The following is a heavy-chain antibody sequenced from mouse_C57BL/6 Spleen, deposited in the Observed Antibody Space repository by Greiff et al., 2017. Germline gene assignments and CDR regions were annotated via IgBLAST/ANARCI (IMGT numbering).Heavy chain of an antibody. CDR3: ARTPGSSWGGLAY. CDR1: GYTFTSYW. CDR2: IYPGSGST. V-gene: IGHV1-55*01. Sequence: VQLQQPGAELVKPGASVKMSCKASGYTFTSYWITWVKQRPGQGLEWIGDIYPGSGSTNYNEKFKSKATLTVDTSSSTAYMQLSSLTSDDAAVYYCARTPGSSWGGLAYWGQGTLVTVSA. D-gene: IGHD1-1*01. J-gene: IGHJ3*01.